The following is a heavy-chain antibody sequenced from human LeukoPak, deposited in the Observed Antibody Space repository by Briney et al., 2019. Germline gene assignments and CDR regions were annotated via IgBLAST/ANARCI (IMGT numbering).Heavy chain of an antibody. Sequence: GSSVKVSCKASGGTFSSYAISWVRQAPGQGLEWMGGIIPIFGTANYAQKFQGRVTITADKSTSTAYMELSSLRSEDTAVYYCARDPYGDYDRETTVGDYWGQGTLVTVSS. J-gene: IGHJ4*02. CDR3: ARDPYGDYDRETTVGDY. D-gene: IGHD4-17*01. CDR2: IIPIFGTA. V-gene: IGHV1-69*06. CDR1: GGTFSSYA.